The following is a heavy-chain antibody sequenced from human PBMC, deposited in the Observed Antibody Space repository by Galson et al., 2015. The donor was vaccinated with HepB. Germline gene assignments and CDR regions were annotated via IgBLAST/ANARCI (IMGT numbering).Heavy chain of an antibody. D-gene: IGHD3-10*01. Sequence: SVKVSCKASGGTFSSYAISGVRQAPGQGLEWMGGIIPIFGTANYAQKLQGRVTMTTDTSTSTAYMELRSLRSDDTAVYYCARDMVRGVIMGNSVAGLNYWGQGTLVTVSS. J-gene: IGHJ4*02. CDR1: GGTFSSYA. V-gene: IGHV1-69*05. CDR3: ARDMVRGVIMGNSVAGLNY. CDR2: IIPIFGTA.